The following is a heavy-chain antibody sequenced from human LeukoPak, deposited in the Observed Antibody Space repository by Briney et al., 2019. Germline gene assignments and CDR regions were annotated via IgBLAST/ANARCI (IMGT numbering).Heavy chain of an antibody. CDR2: IYYSGST. V-gene: IGHV4-31*03. D-gene: IGHD3-22*01. CDR1: GVSISSGGYY. Sequence: SETLSLTCTVSGVSISSGGYYWSWIRQHPGKGLEWIAYIYYSGSTYYNPSLKCRITISVDTSKNQFSLKLSSVTAADTAVYYCARDLRDGHFYDSSGSWFDPWGQGTLVTVSS. J-gene: IGHJ5*02. CDR3: ARDLRDGHFYDSSGSWFDP.